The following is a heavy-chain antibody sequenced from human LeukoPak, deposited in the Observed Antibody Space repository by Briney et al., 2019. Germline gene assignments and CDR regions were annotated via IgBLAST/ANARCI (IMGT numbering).Heavy chain of an antibody. V-gene: IGHV1-46*01. CDR1: CYTFTSYG. D-gene: IGHD3-22*01. J-gene: IGHJ3*02. CDR3: ARDLPPYYYDSSGYYGAFDI. CDR2: INPSGGST. Sequence: GASVKVSCKNSCYTFTSYGISWVRQTPGQGLEWIGIINPSGGSTSYAQKFQGRVTMTRDMSTSTVYMELSSLRSEDTAVYYCARDLPPYYYDSSGYYGAFDIWGQGTMVTVSS.